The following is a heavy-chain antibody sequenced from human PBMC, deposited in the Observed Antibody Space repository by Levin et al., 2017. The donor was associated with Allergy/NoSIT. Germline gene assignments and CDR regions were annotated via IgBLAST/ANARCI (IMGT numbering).Heavy chain of an antibody. Sequence: GESLKISCKASGYTFTNYYMHWVRQAPGQGLEWMGIINPSAGTTSYAQRFRGRVTMTRDTSTSTVYMELSSLRSDDTALYYCATLYCSGGTCYSRPFDYWGQGTLVTVSS. CDR3: ATLYCSGGTCYSRPFDY. CDR1: GYTFTNYY. CDR2: INPSAGTT. J-gene: IGHJ4*02. D-gene: IGHD2-15*01. V-gene: IGHV1-46*01.